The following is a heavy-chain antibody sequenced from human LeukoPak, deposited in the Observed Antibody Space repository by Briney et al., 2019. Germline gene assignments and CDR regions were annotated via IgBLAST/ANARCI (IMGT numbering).Heavy chain of an antibody. CDR1: GFSLSSGYN. J-gene: IGHJ4*02. D-gene: IGHD2-15*01. V-gene: IGHV4-38-2*01. CDR2: IYHSGST. CDR3: ARPRGSCSGGRCYYYYFDC. Sequence: PETLSLTCAVSGFSLSSGYNGGWIRKPPGKGLEWIGIIYHSGSTYYNPSLKSRVTISVDTSKNQFSLKLSSVTAADTAVYYCARPRGSCSGGRCYYYYFDCWGQGTLVTDSS.